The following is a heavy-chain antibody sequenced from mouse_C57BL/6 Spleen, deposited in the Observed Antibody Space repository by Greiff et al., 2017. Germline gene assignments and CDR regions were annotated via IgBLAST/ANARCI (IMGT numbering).Heavy chain of an antibody. CDR3: AGYGDYVEDWYFGG. D-gene: IGHD2-13*01. J-gene: IGHJ1*03. CDR2: IHPNSGST. Sequence: QVQLQQPGAELVKPGASVKLSCKASGYTFTSYWMHWVKQRPGQGLEWIGMIHPNSGSTNYNEKFKSKATLTVDKSSSTAYMQLSSLTSEDSAVYYCAGYGDYVEDWYFGGWGTGTTVTVSS. V-gene: IGHV1-64*01. CDR1: GYTFTSYW.